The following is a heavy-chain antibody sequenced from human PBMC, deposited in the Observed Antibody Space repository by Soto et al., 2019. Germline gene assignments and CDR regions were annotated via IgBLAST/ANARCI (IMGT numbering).Heavy chain of an antibody. CDR2: MNPNSGNT. CDR1: GYTFTSYD. J-gene: IGHJ3*02. V-gene: IGHV1-8*01. D-gene: IGHD3-22*01. Sequence: ASVKVSCKASGYTFTSYDINWVRQATGQGLEWMGWMNPNSGNTGYAQKFQGRVTMTRNTSISTAYMELSSLRSEDTAVYYCATYYYDSSGYRGGDDAFDIWGQGTMVTVSS. CDR3: ATYYYDSSGYRGGDDAFDI.